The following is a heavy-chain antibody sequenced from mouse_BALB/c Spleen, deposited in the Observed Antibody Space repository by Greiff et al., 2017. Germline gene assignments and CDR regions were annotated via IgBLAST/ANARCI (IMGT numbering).Heavy chain of an antibody. V-gene: IGHV1-5*01. D-gene: IGHD1-1*01. J-gene: IGHJ2*01. CDR1: GYTFTSYW. CDR2: IYPGNSDT. CDR3: TRGFYYGSSYFDY. Sequence: EVQLQQSGTVLARPGASVKMSCKASGYTFTSYWMHWVKQRPGQGLEWIGAIYPGNSDTSYNQKFKGKAKLTAVTSTSTAYMELSSLTNEDSAVYYCTRGFYYGSSYFDYWGQGTTLTVSS.